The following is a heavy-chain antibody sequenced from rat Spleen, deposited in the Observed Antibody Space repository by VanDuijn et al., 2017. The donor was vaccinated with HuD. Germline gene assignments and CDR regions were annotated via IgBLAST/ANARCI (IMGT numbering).Heavy chain of an antibody. CDR1: GFIFSDHY. D-gene: IGHD1-7*01. Sequence: EVQLVESGGGLVQPGRSMKLSCTASGFIFSDHYVAWVRQAPTKGLEWVATINYDGRSTFYRDSLRARFTISRDNAKSTLYLQMDSLRSEDTATYYCARMGGKMDAWGQGASVTVSS. CDR2: INYDGRST. CDR3: ARMGGKMDA. V-gene: IGHV5-7*01. J-gene: IGHJ4*01.